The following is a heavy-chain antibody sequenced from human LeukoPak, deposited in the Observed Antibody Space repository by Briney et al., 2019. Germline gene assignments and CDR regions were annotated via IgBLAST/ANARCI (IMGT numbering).Heavy chain of an antibody. Sequence: GGSLRLSCAASGFTFSSYAMGWVRQAPGKGLEWVSAIRGSGGNTYYADSVMGRFTISRDNSKNTLYLQMDSLRAEDTAVYYCAKDSYSSSAVTFDYWGQGTLVTVSS. CDR3: AKDSYSSSAVTFDY. CDR2: IRGSGGNT. V-gene: IGHV3-23*01. CDR1: GFTFSSYA. D-gene: IGHD6-6*01. J-gene: IGHJ4*02.